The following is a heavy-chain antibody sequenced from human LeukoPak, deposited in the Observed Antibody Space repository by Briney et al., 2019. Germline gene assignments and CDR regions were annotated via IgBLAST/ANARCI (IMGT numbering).Heavy chain of an antibody. V-gene: IGHV4-34*01. CDR2: INHSGSS. CDR3: ARSGTYQHSSSYDY. J-gene: IGHJ4*02. D-gene: IGHD6-13*01. CDR1: GESFKDYY. Sequence: SETLSLTCAVYGESFKDYYWNWIRQPPGKGLERIGEINHSGSSNYNPSLKSRVTISVDTSKNQFSLKLSSVTAADTAVYYCARSGTYQHSSSYDYWGQGTLVTVSS.